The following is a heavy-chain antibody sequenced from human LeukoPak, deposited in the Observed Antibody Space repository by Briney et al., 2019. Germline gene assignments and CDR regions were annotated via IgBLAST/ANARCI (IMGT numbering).Heavy chain of an antibody. CDR3: AKRPKSGNSWIHL. J-gene: IGHJ1*01. Sequence: PRGSLRLSCAASGFTFNNFAMSWVRQAPGKGLDLVSGLSGSGSSTCYAASVKGRFTISRDNSNSTLYLQLNSLRAEDTAVYESAKRPKSGNSWIHLGGQGTLVTVS. CDR2: LSGSGSST. V-gene: IGHV3-23*01. D-gene: IGHD2-2*03. CDR1: GFTFNNFA.